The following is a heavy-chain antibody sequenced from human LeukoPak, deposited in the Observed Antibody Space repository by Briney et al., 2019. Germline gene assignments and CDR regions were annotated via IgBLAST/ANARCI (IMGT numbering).Heavy chain of an antibody. Sequence: GGSLRLSCAASGFTFSSYSMNWVRQAPGKGLEWVSYISSSSSSTIYYADSVKGRFTISRDNAKNSLYLQMNSLRAEDTAVYYCARGRGDYDFWSGYEVSSDYWGQGTLVTVSS. CDR3: ARGRGDYDFWSGYEVSSDY. CDR2: ISSSSSSTI. V-gene: IGHV3-48*01. CDR1: GFTFSSYS. D-gene: IGHD3-3*01. J-gene: IGHJ4*02.